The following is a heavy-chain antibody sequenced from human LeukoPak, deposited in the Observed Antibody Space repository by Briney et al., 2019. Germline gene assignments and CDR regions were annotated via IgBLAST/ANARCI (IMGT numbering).Heavy chain of an antibody. Sequence: PGGSLRLSCAASGFTFSSYAISWVRQAPGKGLEWVSAISGSGGSTYYADSVKGRFTISRDNSKNTLYLQTNSLRAEDTAVYYCATLNDIGDSSSWYGAKGYFDYWGQGTLVTVSS. D-gene: IGHD6-13*01. CDR1: GFTFSSYA. CDR3: ATLNDIGDSSSWYGAKGYFDY. J-gene: IGHJ4*02. CDR2: ISGSGGST. V-gene: IGHV3-23*01.